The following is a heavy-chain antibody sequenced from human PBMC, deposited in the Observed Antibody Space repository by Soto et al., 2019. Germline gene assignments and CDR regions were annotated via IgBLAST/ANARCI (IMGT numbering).Heavy chain of an antibody. CDR1: GFTFSSYG. D-gene: IGHD3-10*01. CDR2: ISSSSSYI. CDR3: ARESGVHAWFDP. J-gene: IGHJ5*02. Sequence: GGSLRLSCAASGFTFSSYGMNWVRQAPGKGLEWVSSISSSSSYIYYADSVKGRFTISRDNAKNSLYLQMNSLRAEDTAVYYCARESGVHAWFDPWGQGTLVTVSS. V-gene: IGHV3-21*01.